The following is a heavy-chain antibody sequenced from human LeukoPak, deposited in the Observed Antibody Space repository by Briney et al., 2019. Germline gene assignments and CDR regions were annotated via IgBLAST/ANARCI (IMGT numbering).Heavy chain of an antibody. CDR2: ISAYNGNT. D-gene: IGHD3-10*01. CDR3: ARDRPRWGSGSYNGEI. J-gene: IGHJ4*02. Sequence: GASVKVSCKASGYTFTSYGISWVRQAPGQGLEWMGWISAYNGNTNYALKLQGRVTMTTDTSTSTAYMELRSLRSDDTAVYYCARDRPRWGSGSYNGEIWGQGTLVTVSS. V-gene: IGHV1-18*04. CDR1: GYTFTSYG.